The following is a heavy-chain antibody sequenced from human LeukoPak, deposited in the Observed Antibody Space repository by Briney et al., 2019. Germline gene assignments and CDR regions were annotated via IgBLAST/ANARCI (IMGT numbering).Heavy chain of an antibody. CDR3: AGGGVAGMNNWFDP. V-gene: IGHV1-69*13. J-gene: IGHJ5*02. CDR2: IIPIFGTA. CDR1: GGTFSSYA. D-gene: IGHD6-19*01. Sequence: SVKVSCKASGGTFSSYAISWVRQAPGQGLEWMGGIIPIFGTANYAQKFQGRVTITADESTSTAYMELSSLRSEDTAVYYCAGGGVAGMNNWFDPWGQGTLVTVSS.